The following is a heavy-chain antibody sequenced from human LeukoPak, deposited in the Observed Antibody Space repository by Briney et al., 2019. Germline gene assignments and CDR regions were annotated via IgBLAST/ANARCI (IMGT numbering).Heavy chain of an antibody. D-gene: IGHD6-19*01. CDR2: IYYSGST. Sequence: SETLSLTCTVSGGSISSYYWSWIRQPPGKGLEWIGYIYYSGSTNYNPSLKSRVTISVDTSKNQFSLKLSSVTAADTAVYYCARGHSSGWYPGGDYYYYGMDVWGQGTTVTASS. CDR1: GGSISSYY. CDR3: ARGHSSGWYPGGDYYYYGMDV. J-gene: IGHJ6*02. V-gene: IGHV4-59*01.